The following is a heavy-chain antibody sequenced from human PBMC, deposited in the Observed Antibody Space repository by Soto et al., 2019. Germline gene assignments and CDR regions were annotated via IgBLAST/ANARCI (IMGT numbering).Heavy chain of an antibody. Sequence: QVQLQESGPGLVKPSGTLSLTCAVSGGSISSSNWWSWVRQPPGKGLEWIGEIYHSGSTNYNPSLKSRVPRSGDTSKTQFALKLSSVTAADTAVYYCARAAMGGSSWPFDYWGQGTLVTVSS. CDR3: ARAAMGGSSWPFDY. CDR2: IYHSGST. V-gene: IGHV4-4*02. D-gene: IGHD6-13*01. CDR1: GGSISSSNW. J-gene: IGHJ4*02.